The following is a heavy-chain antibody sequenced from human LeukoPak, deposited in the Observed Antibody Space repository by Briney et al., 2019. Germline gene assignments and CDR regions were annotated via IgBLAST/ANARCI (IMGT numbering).Heavy chain of an antibody. J-gene: IGHJ4*02. V-gene: IGHV3-13*01. CDR3: VRGPYCSGGSCYGHFDY. D-gene: IGHD2-15*01. CDR1: GFTFSSYD. CDR2: IGTAGDT. Sequence: GGSLRLSCAASGFTFSSYDMYWIRQSTGKGLEWVSAIGTAGDTYYPGSVKGRFTISRENAKNSLYLQMNSLRVGDTAVYYCVRGPYCSGGSCYGHFDYWGQGTLVTASS.